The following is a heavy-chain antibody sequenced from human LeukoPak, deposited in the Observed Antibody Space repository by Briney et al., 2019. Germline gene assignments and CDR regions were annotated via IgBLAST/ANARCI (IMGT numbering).Heavy chain of an antibody. D-gene: IGHD2-21*02. CDR1: GFTFSTYT. Sequence: GGSLRLSCAASGFTFSTYTMNWVRQAPGKGLEWVSSISSRSTYIYYADSVKGRFTISRDSAKNSLYLQMNSLRAEDTAMYYCVRAPPYCGGDCSDWYFDLWGRGTLVIVSS. CDR3: VRAPPYCGGDCSDWYFDL. J-gene: IGHJ2*01. V-gene: IGHV3-21*01. CDR2: ISSRSTYI.